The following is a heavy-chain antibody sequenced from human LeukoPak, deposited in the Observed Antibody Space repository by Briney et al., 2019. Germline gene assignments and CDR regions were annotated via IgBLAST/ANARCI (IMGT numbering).Heavy chain of an antibody. J-gene: IGHJ4*02. CDR2: ISSTSDII. V-gene: IGHV3-48*01. Sequence: GGSLRLSCAASGFSLSHYCMNWFRQAPGKGLEWISFISSTSDIIYYADSVKGRFTASRDNARNTLYLQMHSLRAEDTSVYYCARDKASSGLYYFEYWGQGALVTVSS. D-gene: IGHD6-19*01. CDR1: GFSLSHYC. CDR3: ARDKASSGLYYFEY.